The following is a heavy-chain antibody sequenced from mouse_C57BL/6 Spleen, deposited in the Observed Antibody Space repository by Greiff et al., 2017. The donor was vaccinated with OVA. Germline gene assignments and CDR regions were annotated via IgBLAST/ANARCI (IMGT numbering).Heavy chain of an antibody. D-gene: IGHD2-4*01. CDR3: ARPLYYEYAYYAMDD. V-gene: IGHV1-55*01. Sequence: VQLQQPGAELVKPGASVKMSCKASGYTFTSYWITWVKQRPGPGLEWIGDIYPGSGSTNYNEKFKSKATLTVDTSASTAYLPLSSLTSEDSAVYYCARPLYYEYAYYAMDDWGQGTSVTVSS. J-gene: IGHJ4*01. CDR1: GYTFTSYW. CDR2: IYPGSGST.